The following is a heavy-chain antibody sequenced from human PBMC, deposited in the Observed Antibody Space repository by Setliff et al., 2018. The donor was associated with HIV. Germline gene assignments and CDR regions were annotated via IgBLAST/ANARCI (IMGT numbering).Heavy chain of an antibody. J-gene: IGHJ4*02. D-gene: IGHD3-10*01. V-gene: IGHV3-20*04. Sequence: GGSLRLSCAASGFTFDDYGMSWVRQAPEKGLEWVSGINWNGRSTGYADSLKGRFTISRDNAKNSLYLQMNNLRAEDTAFYYCVRGAFGESDYWGRGTLVTVSS. CDR2: INWNGRST. CDR1: GFTFDDYG. CDR3: VRGAFGESDY.